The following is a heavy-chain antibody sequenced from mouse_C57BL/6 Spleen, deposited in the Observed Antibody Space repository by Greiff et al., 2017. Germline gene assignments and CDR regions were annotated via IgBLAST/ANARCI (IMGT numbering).Heavy chain of an antibody. CDR3: ARSGNYYGSSYPYYFDY. CDR2: IDPSDSYT. CDR1: GYTFTSYW. Sequence: VQLQQPGAELVKPGASVKLSCKASGYTFTSYWMPWVKQRPGQGLEWIGEIDPSDSYTNYNQKFKGKATLTVDTSSSTAYMQLSSLTSEDSAVYYCARSGNYYGSSYPYYFDYWGQGTTLTVSS. V-gene: IGHV1-50*01. D-gene: IGHD1-1*01. J-gene: IGHJ2*01.